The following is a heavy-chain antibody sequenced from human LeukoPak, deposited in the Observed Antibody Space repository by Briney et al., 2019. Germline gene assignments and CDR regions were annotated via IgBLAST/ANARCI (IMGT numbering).Heavy chain of an antibody. Sequence: GGSLRLSCAVSGFTFSSYGMHWVRQAPGKGLEWVAVISYDGSNKYYADSVKGRFTISRDNSKNTLYLQMNSLRAEDTAVYYCAKDLQSYYYDSSGYYPYFQHWGQGTLVTVSS. CDR2: ISYDGSNK. CDR1: GFTFSSYG. CDR3: AKDLQSYYYDSSGYYPYFQH. V-gene: IGHV3-30*18. J-gene: IGHJ1*01. D-gene: IGHD3-22*01.